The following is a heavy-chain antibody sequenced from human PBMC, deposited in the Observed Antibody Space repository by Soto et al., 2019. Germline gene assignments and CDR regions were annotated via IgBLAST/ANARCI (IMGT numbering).Heavy chain of an antibody. J-gene: IGHJ3*02. V-gene: IGHV4-31*03. CDR2: IYYSVIT. D-gene: IGHD3-22*01. Sequence: SETLSLTCTVSCGSISSGGYYWSWIRQHPGKGLEWIGYIYYSVITYYNPSLKSRVTISVDTSKNQFSLKLSSVTAADTAVYYCARALYYYDSSGYRAFDIWGQGTMVTVSS. CDR1: CGSISSGGYY. CDR3: ARALYYYDSSGYRAFDI.